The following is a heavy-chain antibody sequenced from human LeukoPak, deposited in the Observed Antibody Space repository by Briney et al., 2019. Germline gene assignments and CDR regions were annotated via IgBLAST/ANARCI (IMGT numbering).Heavy chain of an antibody. J-gene: IGHJ6*03. Sequence: GASVKVSCKASGYTFTSYDINWVRQATGQGLEWMGWMNPNSGNTGYAQKFQGRVTITRNTSISTAYMELSSLRSEDTAVYYCARVVSSSWEYYYYMDVWGKGTTVTISS. CDR2: MNPNSGNT. V-gene: IGHV1-8*03. CDR1: GYTFTSYD. D-gene: IGHD6-13*01. CDR3: ARVVSSSWEYYYYMDV.